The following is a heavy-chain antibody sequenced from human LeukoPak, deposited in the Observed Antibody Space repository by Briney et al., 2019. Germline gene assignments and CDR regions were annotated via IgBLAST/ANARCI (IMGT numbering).Heavy chain of an antibody. D-gene: IGHD3-22*01. Sequence: GGSLRLSCAASGFTVSHAWMSWVRQAPGKGLEWVGRIKSTSDDGTTNFPAPVKGRFTISRDDSKNTLYLQMNSLETEDTAVYYCTRSPIDHSSSSFDYWGQGILVTVSS. CDR3: TRSPIDHSSSSFDY. CDR1: GFTVSHAW. J-gene: IGHJ4*02. CDR2: IKSTSDDGTT. V-gene: IGHV3-15*01.